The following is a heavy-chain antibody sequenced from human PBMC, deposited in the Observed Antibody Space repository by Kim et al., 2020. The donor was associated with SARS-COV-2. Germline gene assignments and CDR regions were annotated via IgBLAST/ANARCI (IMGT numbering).Heavy chain of an antibody. CDR1: GGSISSPTYY. Sequence: SETLSLTCTVSGGSISSPTYYWGWIRQPPGKGLEWIGSIFYSVSTYYNPSLKSRLTISVQTSKNEFSLNLSSVTAADTAVYYCVRQKLVRSRWFDPWGQGTLVTVSS. D-gene: IGHD6-13*01. CDR3: VRQKLVRSRWFDP. V-gene: IGHV4-39*01. CDR2: IFYSVST. J-gene: IGHJ5*02.